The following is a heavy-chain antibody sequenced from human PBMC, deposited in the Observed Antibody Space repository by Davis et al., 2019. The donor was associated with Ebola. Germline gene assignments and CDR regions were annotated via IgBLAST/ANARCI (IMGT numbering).Heavy chain of an antibody. CDR2: ISNSGTTT. Sequence: PAGSLRLSCGASGFPFSSYGMSWVRQAPGKGLEWVSAISNSGTTTKYADSVRGRFTVSRDNSKNTLYLQMDSLRAEDTAVYFCAKQGRIALIGHNKRFDPWGQGTLVTVSS. CDR1: GFPFSSYG. V-gene: IGHV3-23*01. D-gene: IGHD6-13*01. J-gene: IGHJ5*02. CDR3: AKQGRIALIGHNKRFDP.